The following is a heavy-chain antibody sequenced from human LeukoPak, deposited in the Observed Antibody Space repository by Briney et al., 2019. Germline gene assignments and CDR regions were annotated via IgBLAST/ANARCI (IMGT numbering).Heavy chain of an antibody. J-gene: IGHJ4*02. V-gene: IGHV1-8*01. CDR1: GYTFSSYD. CDR3: ARGDFGDYFLDY. D-gene: IGHD4-17*01. CDR2: MNPNSGNT. Sequence: ASVKASCKASGYTFSSYDINWVRQATGQGLEWMGWMNPNSGNTDYAQRFQGRVTMTRNTSISTAYMELSSLRSEDTAVYYCARGDFGDYFLDYWGQGTLVTVSS.